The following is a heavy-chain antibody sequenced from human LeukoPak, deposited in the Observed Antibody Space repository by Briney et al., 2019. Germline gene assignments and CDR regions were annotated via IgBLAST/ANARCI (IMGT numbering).Heavy chain of an antibody. D-gene: IGHD6-13*01. CDR1: GGSISSSNW. CDR3: ARFVFRRETGYSSSWSLSYYGMDV. CDR2: IYHSGIT. Sequence: SETLSLTCAVSGGSISSSNWWSWVRQPPGKGLEWIGEIYHSGITNYNPSLKSRVTISVDKSKNQFSPKLSSVTAADTAVYYCARFVFRRETGYSSSWSLSYYGMDVWGQGTTVTVSS. V-gene: IGHV4-4*02. J-gene: IGHJ6*02.